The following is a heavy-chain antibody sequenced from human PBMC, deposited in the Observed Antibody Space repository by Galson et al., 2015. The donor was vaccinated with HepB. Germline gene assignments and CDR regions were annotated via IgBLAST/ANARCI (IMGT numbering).Heavy chain of an antibody. Sequence: SLRLSCAASGFTFSSYGMHWVRQAPGKGLEWVAVISYDGSIKYYADSVKGRFTISRDNSKNTLYLQMNSLRAEDTAVYYCAKDGGWGDYGGNSEPYYYYGMDVWGQGTTVTVSS. V-gene: IGHV3-30*18. J-gene: IGHJ6*02. CDR3: AKDGGWGDYGGNSEPYYYYGMDV. CDR2: ISYDGSIK. D-gene: IGHD4-23*01. CDR1: GFTFSSYG.